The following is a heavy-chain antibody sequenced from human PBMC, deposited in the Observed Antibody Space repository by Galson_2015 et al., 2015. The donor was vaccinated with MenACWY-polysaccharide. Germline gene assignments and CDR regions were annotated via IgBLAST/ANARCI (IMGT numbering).Heavy chain of an antibody. CDR3: ARTFGDFDY. CDR2: TNPNSGNS. J-gene: IGHJ4*02. Sequence: SVKVSCKASGYTFTNYDINWVRQAPGQGLEWMAWTNPNSGNSGYAQKFHGRVTLTKDTSIKTAYLELSSLRSEDTAMYYCARTFGDFDYWGQGTLVTVSS. D-gene: IGHD3-10*01. V-gene: IGHV1-8*01. CDR1: GYTFTNYD.